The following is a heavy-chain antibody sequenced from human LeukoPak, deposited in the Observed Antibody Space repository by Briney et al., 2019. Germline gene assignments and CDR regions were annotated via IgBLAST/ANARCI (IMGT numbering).Heavy chain of an antibody. V-gene: IGHV3-23*01. J-gene: IGHJ4*02. CDR1: GFTFSSYA. Sequence: PGGSLRLSCAASGFTFSSYAVSWVRQAPGKGLEWVAAISGSGSNTYYADSVKGRFTISRGNSKNTLYLQMNSLRAEDTAVYYCAKEVRVATGPAAYFDYWGQGTLVTVSS. CDR3: AKEVRVATGPAAYFDY. D-gene: IGHD2-15*01. CDR2: ISGSGSNT.